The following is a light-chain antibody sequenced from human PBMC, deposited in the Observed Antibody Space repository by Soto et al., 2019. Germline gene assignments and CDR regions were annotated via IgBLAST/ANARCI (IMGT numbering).Light chain of an antibody. CDR2: NNN. CDR3: AAWDGDLNAVV. V-gene: IGLV1-44*01. Sequence: QSVLTQPPSASETPGQRVFISCSGGSSNIGSNTVNWYQQVPGTAPKLLISNNNQRPSGVPDRFSGSKSGTSASLAISGLQSEDEADYYCAAWDGDLNAVVFGGGTKLTVL. J-gene: IGLJ2*01. CDR1: SSNIGSNT.